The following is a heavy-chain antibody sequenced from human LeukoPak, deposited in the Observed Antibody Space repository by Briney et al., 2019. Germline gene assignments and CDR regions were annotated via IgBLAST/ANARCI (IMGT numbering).Heavy chain of an antibody. J-gene: IGHJ3*02. Sequence: SETLSLTCTVSGGSLSSGGYYWSWIRQHPGKGLEWIGYIYYSGSTYYNPSLKSRVTISVDTSKNQFSLKLSSVTAADTAVYYCAAFRGSYDILTGYSGDDAFDIWGQGTMVTVSS. V-gene: IGHV4-31*03. CDR2: IYYSGST. CDR3: AAFRGSYDILTGYSGDDAFDI. D-gene: IGHD3-9*01. CDR1: GGSLSSGGYY.